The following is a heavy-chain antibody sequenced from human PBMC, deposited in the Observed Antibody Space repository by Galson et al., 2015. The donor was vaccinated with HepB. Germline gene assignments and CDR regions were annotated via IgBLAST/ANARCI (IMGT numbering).Heavy chain of an antibody. CDR2: IRSSSSYI. V-gene: IGHV3-21*01. CDR1: GFTFNSYN. J-gene: IGHJ4*02. Sequence: SLRLSCAASGFTFNSYNMNWVRQAPGKGLEWVSSIRSSSSYISYADPVKGRFTISRDNAKNSLYLQMNSLRAEDTAVYYCARTPKAIAAAGKGGPIDYWGQGTLVTVSS. CDR3: ARTPKAIAAAGKGGPIDY. D-gene: IGHD6-13*01.